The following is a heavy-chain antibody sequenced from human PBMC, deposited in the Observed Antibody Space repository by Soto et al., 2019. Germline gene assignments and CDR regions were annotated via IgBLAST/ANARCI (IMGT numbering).Heavy chain of an antibody. CDR3: ASYDTFDH. D-gene: IGHD3-9*01. CDR2: IRSEAHSYAT. J-gene: IGHJ4*01. Sequence: EVQLVESGGALVQPGGSLKLSCAASGFDFSASAMHWVRQATGRRPEWVGRIRSEAHSYATGYAASIRGRFIISRDDSKNTVYLQMNSLETGDTAVYYCASYDTFDHWGHGTLVTVSS. V-gene: IGHV3-73*02. CDR1: GFDFSASA.